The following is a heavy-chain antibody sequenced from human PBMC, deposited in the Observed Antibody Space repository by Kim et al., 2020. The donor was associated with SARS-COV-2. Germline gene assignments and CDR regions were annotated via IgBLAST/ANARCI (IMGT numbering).Heavy chain of an antibody. Sequence: SETLSLTCTVSGGSISSYYWSWIRQPPGKGLEWIGYIYYSGSTNYNPSLKSRVTISVDTSKNQFSLKLSSVTAADTAVYYCARAPRITIFGVVGSFDYWGQGILVTVSS. CDR3: ARAPRITIFGVVGSFDY. CDR1: GGSISSYY. CDR2: IYYSGST. D-gene: IGHD3-3*01. J-gene: IGHJ4*02. V-gene: IGHV4-59*13.